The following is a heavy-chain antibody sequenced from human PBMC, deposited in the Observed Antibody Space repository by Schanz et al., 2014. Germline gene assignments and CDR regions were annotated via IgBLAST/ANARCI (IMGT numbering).Heavy chain of an antibody. Sequence: QVQLVQSGAEVKKPGSSVKVSCTASRSTFSSYTISWVRQARGQGLEWVGRFIPILDVGNYAQQFQGRVTFTEDKSTSTAYMKLSSLRYEDTALYSCARRTMPGAFDIWGQGAMVTVSS. CDR1: RSTFSSYT. V-gene: IGHV1-69*02. D-gene: IGHD1-26*01. J-gene: IGHJ3*02. CDR2: FIPILDVG. CDR3: ARRTMPGAFDI.